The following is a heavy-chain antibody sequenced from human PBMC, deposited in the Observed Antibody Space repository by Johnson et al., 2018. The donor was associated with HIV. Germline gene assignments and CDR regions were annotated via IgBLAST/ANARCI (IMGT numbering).Heavy chain of an antibody. CDR2: ISFDGTSK. Sequence: QVLLVESGGGEVQPGGSLRLSCAASRFTFNSHDMNWVRQAPGKGLEWVAFISFDGTSKYYGDSVKGRFTISRDNSKNTLYLQMNSLRTEDTAVYYCAKEYFDIWGQGTMVTVSS. CDR3: AKEYFDI. J-gene: IGHJ3*02. V-gene: IGHV3-30*02. CDR1: RFTFNSHD.